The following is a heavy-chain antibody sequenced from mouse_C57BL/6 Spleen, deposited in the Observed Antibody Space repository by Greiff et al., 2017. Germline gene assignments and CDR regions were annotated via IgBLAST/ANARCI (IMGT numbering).Heavy chain of an antibody. Sequence: VQLQQSGGGLVQPGESLKLSCESTEYEFPSHDMSWVRKTPEKRLELVAAINSDGGSTYYPDTMERRFIISRDNTKKTLYLQRSSLRSEDTALYYCARQGSYGYWYFDVWGTGTTVTVSS. D-gene: IGHD1-1*02. V-gene: IGHV5-2*01. CDR2: INSDGGST. CDR3: ARQGSYGYWYFDV. J-gene: IGHJ1*03. CDR1: EYEFPSHD.